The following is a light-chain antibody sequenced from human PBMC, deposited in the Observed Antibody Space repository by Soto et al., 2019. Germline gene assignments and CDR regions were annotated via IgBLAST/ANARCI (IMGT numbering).Light chain of an antibody. Sequence: GDRVASTCRASQRFTSWLAWYQQKPGKAPKLLIYDVSTLQSGVPSRFSGSGSGTEFTLAISSLQPDDFATYYCQESFFTLGTFGRGTKVDIK. CDR3: QESFFTLGT. V-gene: IGKV1-5*01. CDR2: DVS. CDR1: QRFTSW. J-gene: IGKJ1*01.